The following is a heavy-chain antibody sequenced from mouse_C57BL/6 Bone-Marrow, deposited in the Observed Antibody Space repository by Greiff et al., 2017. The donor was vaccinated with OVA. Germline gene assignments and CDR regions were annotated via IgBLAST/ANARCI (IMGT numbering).Heavy chain of an antibody. V-gene: IGHV5-17*01. CDR1: GFTFSDYG. CDR3: AKDGYYYFDY. J-gene: IGHJ2*01. Sequence: EVQLVESGGGLVKPGGSLKLSCAASGFTFSDYGMHWVRQAPEKGLEWVAYISSGSSTIYYADTVKGRFTISRDNAKNTLFLQMTSLRSEDTAMYYCAKDGYYYFDYWGQGTTLTVSS. D-gene: IGHD2-3*01. CDR2: ISSGSSTI.